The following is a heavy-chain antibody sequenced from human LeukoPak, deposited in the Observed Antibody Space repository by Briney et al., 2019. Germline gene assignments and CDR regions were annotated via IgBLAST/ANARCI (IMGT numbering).Heavy chain of an antibody. J-gene: IGHJ4*02. Sequence: SETLSLTCTVSGGSISSGSYYWSWIRQPAGKGLEWIGRIYTSGSTNYNPSLKSRVTISVDTSKNQFSLKLSSVTAAGTAVYYCARLRDGYNFNPFDYWGQGTLVTVSS. V-gene: IGHV4-61*02. D-gene: IGHD5-24*01. CDR3: ARLRDGYNFNPFDY. CDR2: IYTSGST. CDR1: GGSISSGSYY.